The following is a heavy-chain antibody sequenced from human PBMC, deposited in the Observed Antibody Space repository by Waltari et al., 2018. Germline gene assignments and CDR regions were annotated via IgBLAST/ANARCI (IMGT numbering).Heavy chain of an antibody. CDR3: ARDYSSSWIDY. Sequence: QVQLVESGGGVVQPGRSLRLSCAASGFTFSSYAMHWVRQAPGKGLEWVAVISYEGSNKYYADSVKGRFTISRDNSKNTLYLQMNSLRAEDTAVYYCARDYSSSWIDYWGQGTLVTVSS. J-gene: IGHJ4*02. V-gene: IGHV3-30-3*01. CDR1: GFTFSSYA. CDR2: ISYEGSNK. D-gene: IGHD6-13*01.